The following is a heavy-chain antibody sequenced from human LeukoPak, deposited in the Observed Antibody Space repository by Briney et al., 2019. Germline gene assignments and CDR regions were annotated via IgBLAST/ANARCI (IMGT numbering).Heavy chain of an antibody. CDR2: INHSGST. CDR1: GGSFSGYY. V-gene: IGHV4-34*01. J-gene: IGHJ5*02. D-gene: IGHD6-13*01. Sequence: TSETLSLTCAVYGGSFSGYYWSWIRQPPGKGLEWIGEINHSGSTNYNPSLKGRVTISVDTSKNQFSLKLSSVTAADTAVYYCARFLDLYSSSWYVSRRRGLNNWFDPWGQGTLVTVSS. CDR3: ARFLDLYSSSWYVSRRRGLNNWFDP.